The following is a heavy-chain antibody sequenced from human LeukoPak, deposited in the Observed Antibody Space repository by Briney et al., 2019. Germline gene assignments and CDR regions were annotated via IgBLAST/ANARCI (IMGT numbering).Heavy chain of an antibody. CDR1: GGSISSSSYY. Sequence: SETLSLTCTVSGGSISSSSYYWGWIRQPPWKGLEWIGSIYYSGSTYYNPSLKSRVTISVDTSKNQFSLKLSSVTAADTAVYHCPTPKHTTTHYSLDYWGHVTLVTVSS. D-gene: IGHD1-1*01. CDR3: PTPKHTTTHYSLDY. J-gene: IGHJ4*01. V-gene: IGHV4-39*07. CDR2: IYYSGST.